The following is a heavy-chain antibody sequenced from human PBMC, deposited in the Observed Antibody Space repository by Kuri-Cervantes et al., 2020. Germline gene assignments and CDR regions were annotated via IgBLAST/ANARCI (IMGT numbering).Heavy chain of an antibody. J-gene: IGHJ6*02. D-gene: IGHD6-13*01. CDR1: GYTFTSYG. CDR3: ARVGNAGGIAAAGGGVDV. CDR2: ISAYNGST. V-gene: IGHV1-18*01. Sequence: ASVKVSCKASGYTFTSYGISWVRQAPGQGLEWMGWISAYNGSTNYAQKLQGRVTMTTDTSTSTAYMGLRSLRSDDTAVYYCARVGNAGGIAAAGGGVDVWGQGTTVTVSS.